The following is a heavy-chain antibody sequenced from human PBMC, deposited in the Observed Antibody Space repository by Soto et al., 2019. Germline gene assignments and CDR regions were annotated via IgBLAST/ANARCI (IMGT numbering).Heavy chain of an antibody. V-gene: IGHV3-33*01. Sequence: PGGSLRLSCAASGFTFSSYGMHWVRQAPGKGLEWVAVIWYDGSNKYYADSVKGRFTISRDNSKNTLYLQMNSLRAEDTAVYYCARARGEGSLVVPLPRSNVFGVANDAFDIWGQGTMVTVSS. J-gene: IGHJ3*02. D-gene: IGHD3-3*01. CDR3: ARARGEGSLVVPLPRSNVFGVANDAFDI. CDR2: IWYDGSNK. CDR1: GFTFSSYG.